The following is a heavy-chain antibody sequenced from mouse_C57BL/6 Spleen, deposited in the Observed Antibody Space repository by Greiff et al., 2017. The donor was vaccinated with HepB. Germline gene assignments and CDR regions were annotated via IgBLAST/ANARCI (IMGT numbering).Heavy chain of an antibody. V-gene: IGHV2-2*01. CDR3: ARGTTAYAMDY. D-gene: IGHD1-2*01. J-gene: IGHJ4*01. CDR1: GFSLTSYG. CDR2: IWSGGST. Sequence: VMLVESGPGLVQPSQSLSITCTVSGFSLTSYGVHWVRQSPGKGLEWLGVIWSGGSTDYNAAFISRLSISKDNSKSQVFFKMNSLQADDTAIYYCARGTTAYAMDYWGQGTSVTVSS.